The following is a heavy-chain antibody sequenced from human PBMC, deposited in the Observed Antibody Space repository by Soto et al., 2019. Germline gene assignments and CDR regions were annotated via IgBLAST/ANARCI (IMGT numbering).Heavy chain of an antibody. D-gene: IGHD2-15*01. CDR2: IYYSGST. CDR1: GGSISSYY. CDR3: ARLFSGGGSDY. V-gene: IGHV4-59*08. Sequence: SETLSLTCTVSGGSISSYYWSWIRQPPGKGLEWIGYIYYSGSTNYNPSLKSRVTISVDTSKNQFSLKLSSVTAADTAVYYCARLFSGGGSDYWGQGTLVTVSS. J-gene: IGHJ4*02.